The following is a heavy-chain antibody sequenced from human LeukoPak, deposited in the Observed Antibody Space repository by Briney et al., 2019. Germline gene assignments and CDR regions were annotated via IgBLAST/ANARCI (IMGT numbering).Heavy chain of an antibody. CDR2: IYYSGHT. D-gene: IGHD5-12*01. Sequence: PSETLSLTCTVSGGSISPYYWTWIRQPPGKGLEWIGYIYYSGHTNHSPSLKSRVTISVDTSKNQFSLKLSSVTAADTAVYYCARELTSTVSGYAYFGYWGQGTLVTVSS. CDR3: ARELTSTVSGYAYFGY. V-gene: IGHV4-59*01. CDR1: GGSISPYY. J-gene: IGHJ4*02.